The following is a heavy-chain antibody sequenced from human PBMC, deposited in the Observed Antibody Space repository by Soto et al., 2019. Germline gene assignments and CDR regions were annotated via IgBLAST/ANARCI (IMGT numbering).Heavy chain of an antibody. Sequence: GGSLRLSCAASGFSFSNYAMSWVRQAPGKGLEWLSAISGSGGSTLYADSVKGRFTISRDNSKNTLYLQMNSLRAEDTAVYYRAKDSPYYYYYYMDVWGKGTTVTVSS. V-gene: IGHV3-23*01. CDR3: AKDSPYYYYYYMDV. CDR2: ISGSGGST. CDR1: GFSFSNYA. J-gene: IGHJ6*03.